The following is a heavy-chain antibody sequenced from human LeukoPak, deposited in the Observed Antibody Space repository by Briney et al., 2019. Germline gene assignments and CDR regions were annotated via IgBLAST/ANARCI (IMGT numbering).Heavy chain of an antibody. Sequence: GRSLRLSCAASGFTFDDYAMHWVRQAPGKGLEWVSGISWNSGSIGYADSVKGRFTISRDNAKNSLYLQMNSLRAEDTALYYCAKVSASPYYYYGMDVWGQGTTVTVSS. D-gene: IGHD5-18*01. V-gene: IGHV3-9*01. CDR3: AKVSASPYYYYGMDV. CDR2: ISWNSGSI. J-gene: IGHJ6*02. CDR1: GFTFDDYA.